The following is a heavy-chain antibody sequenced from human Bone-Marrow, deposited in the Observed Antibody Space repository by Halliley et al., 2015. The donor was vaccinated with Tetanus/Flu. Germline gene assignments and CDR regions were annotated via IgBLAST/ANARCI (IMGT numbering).Heavy chain of an antibody. CDR2: ISWDGGRI. Sequence: SLRLSCAASGFTFDNYAMHWVRQAPGKGLEWVSGISWDGGRIAYADSVKGRFTISRDNAKNSLYLQMDSLRTEDTALYYCGKDRMWFGDPYYGMDVWGLGTTVTVSS. J-gene: IGHJ6*02. D-gene: IGHD3-10*01. CDR3: GKDRMWFGDPYYGMDV. V-gene: IGHV3-9*01. CDR1: GFTFDNYA.